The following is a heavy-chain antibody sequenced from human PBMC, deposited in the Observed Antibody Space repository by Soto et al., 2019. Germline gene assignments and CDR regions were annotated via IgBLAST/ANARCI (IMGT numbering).Heavy chain of an antibody. CDR2: INWSSGSV. Sequence: EVQVVESGGGLVQPGRSLRLSCAAFGFTFEDSAMHWIRQTPGKGLEWVAGINWSSGSVGYAESVKGRFTISRDNANNSLYLQMDSLRTVDTALYYCAKGRGTLAVVSNWFDPWGQGTLVTVSS. CDR3: AKGRGTLAVVSNWFDP. D-gene: IGHD6-19*01. CDR1: GFTFEDSA. J-gene: IGHJ5*02. V-gene: IGHV3-9*01.